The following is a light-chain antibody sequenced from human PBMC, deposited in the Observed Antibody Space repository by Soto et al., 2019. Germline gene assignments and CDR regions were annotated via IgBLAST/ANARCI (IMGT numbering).Light chain of an antibody. V-gene: IGKV3-15*01. J-gene: IGKJ4*01. CDR2: GAS. CDR1: QSVSSN. CDR3: QQYNNWPTLT. Sequence: VVMTQSPATLSVSPGERATLSCRASQSVSSNLAWYQHKPGQAPRLLIYGASSRATGIPARFSGSGSGTEFTLTISSLQSEDFAVYYCQQYNNWPTLTFGGGTKVDIK.